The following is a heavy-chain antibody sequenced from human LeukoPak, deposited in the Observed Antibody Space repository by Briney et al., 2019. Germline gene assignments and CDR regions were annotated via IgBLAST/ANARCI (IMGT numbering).Heavy chain of an antibody. CDR3: SRGTDAYKCGNS. CDR2: IHYSGRI. J-gene: IGHJ4*02. Sequence: KPSETPSLTCAVYGGAFSGYYLTWIRQPPGKGLGWIGEIHYSGRINYNPSLKSRVTISADTSNNHFSLKMNSVTAADTAVYYCSRGTDAYKCGNSWGQGTLVTVS. V-gene: IGHV4-34*01. D-gene: IGHD5-24*01. CDR1: GGAFSGYY.